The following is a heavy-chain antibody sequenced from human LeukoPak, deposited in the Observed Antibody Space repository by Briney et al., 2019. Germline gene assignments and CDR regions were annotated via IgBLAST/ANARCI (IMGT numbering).Heavy chain of an antibody. Sequence: PSETLSLTCTVSGGSIRSSYYYWGWIRQPPGKGLEWIGSIYDSGSTYYNPSLKSRVTISVDTSKNQFFLKLSSVTAADTAVYYCARGPPYIVVVTAIGFFDYWGQGTLVTVSS. V-gene: IGHV4-39*07. J-gene: IGHJ4*02. D-gene: IGHD2-21*02. CDR1: GGSIRSSYYY. CDR2: IYDSGST. CDR3: ARGPPYIVVVTAIGFFDY.